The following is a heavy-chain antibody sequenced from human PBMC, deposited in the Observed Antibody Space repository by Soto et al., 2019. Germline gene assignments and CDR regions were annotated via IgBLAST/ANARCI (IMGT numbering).Heavy chain of an antibody. CDR2: IYYSGST. V-gene: IGHV4-59*01. CDR3: ARDQSGYSSSWYYYYGMDV. D-gene: IGHD6-13*01. J-gene: IGHJ6*02. CDR1: GGSISSYY. Sequence: SETLSLTCTVSGGSISSYYWSWIRQPPGKGLEWIGYIYYSGSTNYNPSLKSRVTISVDTSKNQFSLKLSSMTAADTAVYYCARDQSGYSSSWYYYYGMDVWGQGTTVTVSS.